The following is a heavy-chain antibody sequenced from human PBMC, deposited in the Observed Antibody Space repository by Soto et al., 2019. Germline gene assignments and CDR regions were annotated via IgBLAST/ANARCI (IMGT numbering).Heavy chain of an antibody. CDR2: IYYSGST. CDR1: GGSISSYY. CDR3: ARISSSGYYFDY. V-gene: IGHV4-59*01. J-gene: IGHJ4*02. Sequence: SETLSLTCTVSGGSISSYYWSWIRQPPGKGLEWIGYIYYSGSTNYNPSLKSRVTISVDTSKNQFSLKLSSVTAADTAVYYCARISSSGYYFDYWGQGTLVTVSS. D-gene: IGHD3-10*01.